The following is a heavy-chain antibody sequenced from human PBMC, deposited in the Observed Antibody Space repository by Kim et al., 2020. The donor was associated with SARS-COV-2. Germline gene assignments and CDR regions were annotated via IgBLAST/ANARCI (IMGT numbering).Heavy chain of an antibody. CDR3: AKDRLYDGVVAVVTDY. CDR1: GFTFSNYA. V-gene: IGHV3-23*01. D-gene: IGHD6-19*01. J-gene: IGHJ4*02. CDR2: IRDSGTNT. Sequence: GGSLRLSCAASGFTFSNYAMSWVRQAPGKGLEWVAGIRDSGTNTYYTDSVRGRFTVSRDNSRNMLYLQMNSLRVEDTAVYYCAKDRLYDGVVAVVTDYWGQGTLVTVSS.